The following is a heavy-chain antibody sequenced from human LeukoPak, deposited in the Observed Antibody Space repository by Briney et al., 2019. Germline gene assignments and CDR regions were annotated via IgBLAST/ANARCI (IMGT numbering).Heavy chain of an antibody. J-gene: IGHJ4*02. Sequence: PSETLSLTCTVSGGSISSYYWSWIRRPPGKDLEGIGNIYYSGGTNYNPSLKSRVTISVDTSKNQFSLKLSSVTAADTAVYYCARRRYYYGSGSYYKKEYYFDYWGQGTLVTVSS. V-gene: IGHV4-59*01. CDR1: GGSISSYY. CDR3: ARRRYYYGSGSYYKKEYYFDY. D-gene: IGHD3-10*01. CDR2: IYYSGGT.